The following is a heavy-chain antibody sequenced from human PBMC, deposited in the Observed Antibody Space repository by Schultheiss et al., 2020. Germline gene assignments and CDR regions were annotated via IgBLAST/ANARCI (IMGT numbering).Heavy chain of an antibody. D-gene: IGHD2-15*01. V-gene: IGHV4-30-4*01. J-gene: IGHJ3*02. CDR3: ARGGVVVVAAMGAFDI. CDR1: GGSISSGDYY. CDR2: IYYSGST. Sequence: SQTLSLTCTVSGGSISSGDYYWSWIRQPPGKGLEWIGYIYYSGSTYYNPSLKSRVTISVDTSKNQFSVKLSSVTAADTAVYYCARGGVVVVAAMGAFDIWAKGQWSPSPQ.